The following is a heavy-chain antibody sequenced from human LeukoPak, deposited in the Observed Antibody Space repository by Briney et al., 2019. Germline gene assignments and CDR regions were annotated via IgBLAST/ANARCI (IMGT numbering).Heavy chain of an antibody. CDR3: ARLYYDSSGYYYGDAFDI. J-gene: IGHJ3*02. V-gene: IGHV4-4*07. CDR2: IYTSGST. Sequence: SETLSLTCTVSGGSISSYYWSWIRQPAGKGLEWIERIYTSGSTNYNPSLKSRVTMSVDTSKNQFSLKLSSVTAADTAVYYCARLYYDSSGYYYGDAFDIWGQGTMVTVSS. CDR1: GGSISSYY. D-gene: IGHD3-22*01.